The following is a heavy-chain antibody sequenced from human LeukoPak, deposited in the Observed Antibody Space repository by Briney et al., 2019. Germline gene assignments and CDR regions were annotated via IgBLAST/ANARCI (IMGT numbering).Heavy chain of an antibody. CDR1: AGSISSGNYY. CDR3: ARDCTGGSCFY. CDR2: IYTSGST. Sequence: SQTLSLTCTVSAGSISSGNYYWSWIRQPAGEGLEWIGRIYTSGSTNYNPSLRSRFTISVDTSNNQFSLSLSSVTAADTAVYYCARDCTGGSCFYRGQGTLVTVSS. V-gene: IGHV4-61*02. D-gene: IGHD2-15*01. J-gene: IGHJ4*02.